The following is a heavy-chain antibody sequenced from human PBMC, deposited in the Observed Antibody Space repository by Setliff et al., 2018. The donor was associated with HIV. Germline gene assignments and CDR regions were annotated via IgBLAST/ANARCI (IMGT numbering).Heavy chain of an antibody. CDR1: GDSMTSGSFY. Sequence: ASETLSLTCTVSGDSMTSGSFYWSWVRQPAGKELEWIGQVHSTLSTNYNPSLKSRLSISADTSKNQFSLNLRFVTAADTALYYCARRTFGSGRFDPWGQGTPVTVSS. V-gene: IGHV4-61*09. D-gene: IGHD6-19*01. J-gene: IGHJ5*02. CDR2: VHSTLST. CDR3: ARRTFGSGRFDP.